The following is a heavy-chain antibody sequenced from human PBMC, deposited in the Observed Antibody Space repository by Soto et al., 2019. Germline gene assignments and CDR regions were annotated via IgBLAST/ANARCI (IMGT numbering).Heavy chain of an antibody. CDR2: INHSGST. D-gene: IGHD6-13*01. Sequence: SETLSLTCAVYGGSFSGYYWSWIRQPPGKGLEWIGEINHSGSTNYNPSLKSRVTISVDTSKNQFSLKLSSVTAADTAVYYCARARQQRTGYFDYWGQGTLVTSPQ. V-gene: IGHV4-34*01. J-gene: IGHJ4*02. CDR1: GGSFSGYY. CDR3: ARARQQRTGYFDY.